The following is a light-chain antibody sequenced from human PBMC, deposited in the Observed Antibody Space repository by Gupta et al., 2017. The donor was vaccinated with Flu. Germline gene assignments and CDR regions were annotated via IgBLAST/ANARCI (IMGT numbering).Light chain of an antibody. CDR2: EDT. CDR3: YSTDLSGHEKV. J-gene: IGLJ2*01. Sequence: SYELTKPPSVSVSPGQTARHHFSGDALPQKYAYWFQQKSRQAPVLVIYEDTKRPSGIPERFAGSSSGTMATLTISGAQVEDDGDYYCYSTDLSGHEKVFGGGTRLTVL. V-gene: IGLV3-10*01. CDR1: ALPQKY.